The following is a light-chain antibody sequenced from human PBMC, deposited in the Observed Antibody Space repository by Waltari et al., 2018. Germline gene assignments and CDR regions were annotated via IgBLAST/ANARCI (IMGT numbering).Light chain of an antibody. CDR1: QSIPRW. CDR3: QHYDSYSAT. CDR2: KAS. J-gene: IGKJ3*01. V-gene: IGKV1-5*03. Sequence: DIQMTQSPSTLSASVGDRVTITCRASQSIPRWLAWYQQKPGKAPKLLIYKASILESGVPSRFSSGGSWTEFTLTISSLQPDDFATYYCQHYDSYSATFGRGTKIEIK.